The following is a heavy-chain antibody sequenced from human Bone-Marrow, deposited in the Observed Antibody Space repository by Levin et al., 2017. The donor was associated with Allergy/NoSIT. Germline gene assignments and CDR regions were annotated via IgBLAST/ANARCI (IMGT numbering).Heavy chain of an antibody. Sequence: GGSLRLSCAASGFTFNNYWMSWVRQAPGKGLEWVANIKKDGSEKYYMDSVKGRFTISRDNARNSLYLQMNSLRAEDTAVYYCARDANHYDTTGEGYFQCWGQGTLVTVSS. D-gene: IGHD3-22*01. J-gene: IGHJ4*02. CDR3: ARDANHYDTTGEGYFQC. CDR1: GFTFNNYW. CDR2: IKKDGSEK. V-gene: IGHV3-7*01.